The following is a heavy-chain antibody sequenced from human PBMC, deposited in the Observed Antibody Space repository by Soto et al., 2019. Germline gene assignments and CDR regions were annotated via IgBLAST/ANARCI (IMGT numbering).Heavy chain of an antibody. CDR1: GFTFSSYA. D-gene: IGHD5-18*01. CDR2: ISGSGGST. CDR3: ATRRDTAMVRYYYYYYMDV. V-gene: IGHV3-23*01. J-gene: IGHJ6*03. Sequence: GGSLRLSCAASGFTFSSYAMSWVRQAPEKGLELVSAISGSGGSTYYADSVKGRFTISRDNSKNALYLQMNSLRAEDTAVYYCATRRDTAMVRYYYYYYMDVWGKGTTVTVSS.